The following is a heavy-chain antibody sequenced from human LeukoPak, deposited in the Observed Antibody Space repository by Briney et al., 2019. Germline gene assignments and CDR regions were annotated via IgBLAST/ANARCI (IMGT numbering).Heavy chain of an antibody. CDR3: AKAVGRISWSFDY. J-gene: IGHJ4*02. CDR2: ISYDGSDK. Sequence: GGSLRLSCEASGFTFNSYAMHWVRQPPGKGLEWVALISYDGSDKIYTDSVKGRFTISRDNSESTLYLQMDSLRGDDAAVYYCAKAVGRISWSFDYWGQGALVTVSS. V-gene: IGHV3-30*18. D-gene: IGHD6-13*01. CDR1: GFTFNSYA.